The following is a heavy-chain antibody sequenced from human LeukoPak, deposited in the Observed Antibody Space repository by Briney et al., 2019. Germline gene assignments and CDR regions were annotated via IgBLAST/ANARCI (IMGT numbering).Heavy chain of an antibody. Sequence: PGGSLRLSCAASGFTFSSYSMNWVRQAPGKGLERVSSISSSSSYIYYADSVKGRFIISRDNAKNSLYLQTNSLRAEDTAVYYCARAIGARWELLGAFDFWGQGTMVTVSS. D-gene: IGHD1-26*01. CDR3: ARAIGARWELLGAFDF. CDR1: GFTFSSYS. V-gene: IGHV3-21*01. CDR2: ISSSSSYI. J-gene: IGHJ3*01.